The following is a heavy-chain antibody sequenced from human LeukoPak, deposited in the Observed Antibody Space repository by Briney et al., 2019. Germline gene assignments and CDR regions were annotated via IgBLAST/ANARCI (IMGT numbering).Heavy chain of an antibody. CDR1: GFTFSSSA. Sequence: PGRSLRLSCAASGFTFSSSAMHWVRQAPGKGLEWVAVISYDGSNKYYADSVKGRFTISRDNSKNTLYLQMNSLRAEDTAVYFCASGKYRYGDNWFYPWGQGTLVTVSS. J-gene: IGHJ5*02. CDR2: ISYDGSNK. V-gene: IGHV3-30*04. D-gene: IGHD5-18*01. CDR3: ASGKYRYGDNWFYP.